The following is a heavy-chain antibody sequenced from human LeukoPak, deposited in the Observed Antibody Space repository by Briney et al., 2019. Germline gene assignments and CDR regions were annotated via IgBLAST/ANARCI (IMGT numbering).Heavy chain of an antibody. CDR2: IRYDGSNK. J-gene: IGHJ6*03. CDR1: GFTFSSYG. D-gene: IGHD6-19*01. CDR3: AKAGVAVAGSPPNYYYYMDV. V-gene: IGHV3-30*02. Sequence: GGSLILSCAASGFTFSSYGMHWVRQAPGKGLEWVAFIRYDGSNKYYADSVKGRFTISRDNSKNTLYLQMNSLRAEDTAVYYCAKAGVAVAGSPPNYYYYMDVWGKGTTVTISS.